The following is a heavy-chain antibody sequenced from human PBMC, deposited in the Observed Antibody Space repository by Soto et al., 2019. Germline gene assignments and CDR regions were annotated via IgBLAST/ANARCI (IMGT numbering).Heavy chain of an antibody. V-gene: IGHV3-30*18. CDR3: AKDSRLVTSEGAFDI. D-gene: IGHD2-2*01. Sequence: QVQLVESGGGVVQPGRSLRLSCAASGFTFSSYGMHWVRQAPGKGLEWVAVISYDGSNKYYADSVKGRFTISRDNSKNTLYLQMNSLRAEDTAVYYCAKDSRLVTSEGAFDIWGQGTMVTVSS. CDR2: ISYDGSNK. CDR1: GFTFSSYG. J-gene: IGHJ3*02.